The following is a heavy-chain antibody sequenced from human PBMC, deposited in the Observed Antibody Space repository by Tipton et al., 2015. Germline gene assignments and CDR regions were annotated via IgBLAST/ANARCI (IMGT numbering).Heavy chain of an antibody. Sequence: GLVKPSETLSLTCAVYGGSFSGYYWSWIRQTPGKGLEWIGEINHSGSSNYNPSLKTRVTIVVDTSKNQFSLKMSSVTASDTAVYYCARARGRHGGLFDSWGQGILVTASS. V-gene: IGHV4-34*01. D-gene: IGHD4-23*01. CDR1: GGSFSGYY. J-gene: IGHJ4*02. CDR3: ARARGRHGGLFDS. CDR2: INHSGSS.